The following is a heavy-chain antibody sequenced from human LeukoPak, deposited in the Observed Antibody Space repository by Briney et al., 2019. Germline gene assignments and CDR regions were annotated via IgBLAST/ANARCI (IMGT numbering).Heavy chain of an antibody. D-gene: IGHD4-23*01. CDR2: IKQDGSEK. Sequence: PGGSLRLSCAASGFTFSSYWMSWVRQAPGKGLEWVANIKQDGSEKYYVDSVKGRFTISRDNAKNSLYLQMNSLRAEDTAVYYCARVTAPAYYCYYGMDVWGQGTTVTVSS. V-gene: IGHV3-7*03. J-gene: IGHJ6*02. CDR1: GFTFSSYW. CDR3: ARVTAPAYYCYYGMDV.